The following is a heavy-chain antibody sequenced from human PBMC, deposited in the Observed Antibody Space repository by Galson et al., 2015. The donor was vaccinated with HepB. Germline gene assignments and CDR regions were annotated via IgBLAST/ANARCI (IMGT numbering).Heavy chain of an antibody. Sequence: SVKVSCKAFGGTFSSFAISWVRQAPGQGLEWIGGIIPVFETTDYAQKFQGRVTITADGSTNTAYMELSNLISEDTAVYYCARDKPRDDRSTAPHAFDVWGQGTMVTVSS. CDR3: ARDKPRDDRSTAPHAFDV. V-gene: IGHV1-69*13. J-gene: IGHJ3*01. CDR2: IIPVFETT. CDR1: GGTFSSFA. D-gene: IGHD3-22*01.